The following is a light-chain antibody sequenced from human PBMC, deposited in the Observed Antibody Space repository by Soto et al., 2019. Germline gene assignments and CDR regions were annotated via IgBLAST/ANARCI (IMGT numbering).Light chain of an antibody. J-gene: IGKJ4*01. Sequence: VVMTQSPATLSVSPGEGVTLSCRANQGIGDTLAWYQHKPGQTPRLLIYSASTRATGIPTRFSGSGSGTEFTLTISSLQSEDFGIYYCQQYNNWPPITFGGGTKVDIK. CDR3: QQYNNWPPIT. V-gene: IGKV3-15*01. CDR2: SAS. CDR1: QGIGDT.